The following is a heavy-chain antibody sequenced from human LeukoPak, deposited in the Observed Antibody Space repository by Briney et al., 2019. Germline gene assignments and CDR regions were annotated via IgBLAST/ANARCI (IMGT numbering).Heavy chain of an antibody. V-gene: IGHV3-11*01. CDR1: GFTFSDYY. D-gene: IGHD5-24*01. J-gene: IGHJ4*02. CDR3: ARVFEANYDY. Sequence: PGGSLRLSCAASGFTFSDYYMSWIRQAPGKGLEWVYADSVKGRFTISRDSAKNSLYNSLRAEDTAVYYCARVFEANYDYWGQGTLVTASS.